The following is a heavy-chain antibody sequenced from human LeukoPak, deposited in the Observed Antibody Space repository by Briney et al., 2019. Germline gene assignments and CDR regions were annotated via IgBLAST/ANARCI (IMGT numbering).Heavy chain of an antibody. V-gene: IGHV3-30*03. CDR3: ARGGYYNILTGFRGRFLGFDY. D-gene: IGHD3-9*01. Sequence: GRSLRLSCAASGFTFSSYGMHWVRQAPGKGLEWVAVISYDGSNKYYADSVKGRFTISRDNSKNTLYLQMNSLRAEDTAVYYCARGGYYNILTGFRGRFLGFDYWGQGTLVTVSS. CDR1: GFTFSSYG. CDR2: ISYDGSNK. J-gene: IGHJ4*02.